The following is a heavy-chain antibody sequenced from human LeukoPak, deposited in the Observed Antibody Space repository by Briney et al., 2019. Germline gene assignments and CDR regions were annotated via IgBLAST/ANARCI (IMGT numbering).Heavy chain of an antibody. Sequence: GGSLRLSCAASGFTFNNYSMNWVRQAPGKELEGVSSISSSSSYIYYADSVKGRFTISRDNAKNPLYLQMNSLRAADTAVYYCARDRVGDYGEHADDDYWGQGTLVTVSS. CDR3: ARDRVGDYGEHADDDY. V-gene: IGHV3-21*01. CDR2: ISSSSSYI. J-gene: IGHJ4*02. CDR1: GFTFNNYS. D-gene: IGHD4-17*01.